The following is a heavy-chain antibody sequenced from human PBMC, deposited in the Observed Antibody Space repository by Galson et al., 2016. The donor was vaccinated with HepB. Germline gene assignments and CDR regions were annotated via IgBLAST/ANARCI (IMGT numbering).Heavy chain of an antibody. V-gene: IGHV1-69*13. D-gene: IGHD2-21*01. CDR1: GGTFSSYA. Sequence: SVKVSCKASGGTFSSYAINWVRKAPGQVLEWVGGIIPIFGTTNNAQKFQGRVKITADESTRTAYMELSSLRSEDTAVYYCARGTTSFYLCGGYWGQGTLVTVSS. CDR3: ARGTTSFYLCGGY. CDR2: IIPIFGTT. J-gene: IGHJ4*02.